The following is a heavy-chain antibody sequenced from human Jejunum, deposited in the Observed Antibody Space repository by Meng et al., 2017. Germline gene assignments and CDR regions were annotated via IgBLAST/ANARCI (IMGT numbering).Heavy chain of an antibody. D-gene: IGHD6-13*01. J-gene: IGHJ5*02. Sequence: QVQLVHAGAEVKEPGASVRVSCKASGYSFTSYHMHWVRQAPGQGLEYIGILNPSGGFTSCEQKFQGRVTMTSDTSTSTVYLELSSLRSEDTAVYFCARELPGTCWFDPWGQGTLVTVSS. CDR3: ARELPGTCWFDP. V-gene: IGHV1-46*01. CDR1: GYSFTSYH. CDR2: LNPSGGFT.